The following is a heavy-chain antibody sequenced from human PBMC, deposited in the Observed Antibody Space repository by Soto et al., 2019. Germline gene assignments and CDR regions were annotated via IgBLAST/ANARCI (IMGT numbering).Heavy chain of an antibody. V-gene: IGHV3-30-3*01. CDR2: ISYDGSNK. J-gene: IGHJ4*02. D-gene: IGHD1-1*01. CDR3: ASPPLTTGTTKGGLSDY. Sequence: GGSLRLSCAASGFTFSSYAMHWVRQAPGKGLEWVAVISYDGSNKYYADSVKGRFTISRDNSKNTLYLQMNSLRAEDTAVYYCASPPLTTGTTKGGLSDYWGQGTLVTVSS. CDR1: GFTFSSYA.